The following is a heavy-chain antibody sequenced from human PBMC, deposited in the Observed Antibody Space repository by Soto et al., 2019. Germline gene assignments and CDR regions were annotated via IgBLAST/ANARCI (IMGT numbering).Heavy chain of an antibody. CDR1: GGSISSYY. CDR3: ARAGYNIDY. V-gene: IGHV4-59*01. D-gene: IGHD5-12*01. Sequence: QVQLQESGPGLVKPSETLSLTCTVSGGSISSYYWSWIRQPPGKGLEWIGYIYYTGRTIYNPSLKSRVTISVDTSKNQFSLKLSSVTAADTAVYYCARAGYNIDYWGQGTLVTVSS. CDR2: IYYTGRT. J-gene: IGHJ4*02.